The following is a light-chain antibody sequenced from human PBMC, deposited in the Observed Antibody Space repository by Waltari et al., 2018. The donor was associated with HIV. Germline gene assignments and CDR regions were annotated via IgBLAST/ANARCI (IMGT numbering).Light chain of an antibody. CDR3: TSYIHPTTRV. Sequence: QSALTPPASVSGSPGQSLTITCTGTSSDIGAYKYVSWYQQHPGKAPKLIIYDVSNRPSGVSNRFSGSKSGNTASLTISGLQAEDEADYYCTSYIHPTTRVFGGGTKLTVL. CDR1: SSDIGAYKY. J-gene: IGLJ2*01. V-gene: IGLV2-14*01. CDR2: DVS.